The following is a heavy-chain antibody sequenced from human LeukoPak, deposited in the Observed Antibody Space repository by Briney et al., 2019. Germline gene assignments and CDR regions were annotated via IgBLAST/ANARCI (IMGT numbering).Heavy chain of an antibody. V-gene: IGHV3-30-3*01. CDR1: GFTFSSYA. CDR3: ARDPQTARSPKYYDFWSGYYGAFDI. J-gene: IGHJ3*02. D-gene: IGHD3-3*01. Sequence: GGSLRLSCAASGFTFSSYAMHWVRQAPGKGLEWVAVISYDGSNKYYADSVKGRFTISRDNSKNTLYLQMNSLRAEDTAVYYCARDPQTARSPKYYDFWSGYYGAFDIWGQGTMVTVSS. CDR2: ISYDGSNK.